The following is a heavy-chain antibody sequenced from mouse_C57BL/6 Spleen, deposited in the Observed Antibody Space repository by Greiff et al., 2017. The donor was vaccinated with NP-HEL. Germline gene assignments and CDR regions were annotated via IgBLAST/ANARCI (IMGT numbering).Heavy chain of an antibody. D-gene: IGHD2-1*01. J-gene: IGHJ1*03. CDR2: IYPGDGDT. Sequence: VQLQQSGPELVKPGASVKISCKASGYAFSSSWLNWVKQRPGKGLEWIGRIYPGDGDTNYIGKFKGKATLTADKSSSTAYMQLSSLTSEDSAVYFCARGPIYYGNLSYWYFDVWGTGTTVTVSS. V-gene: IGHV1-82*01. CDR3: ARGPIYYGNLSYWYFDV. CDR1: GYAFSSSW.